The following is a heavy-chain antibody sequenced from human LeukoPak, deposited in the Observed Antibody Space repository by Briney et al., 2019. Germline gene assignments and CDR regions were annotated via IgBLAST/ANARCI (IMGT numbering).Heavy chain of an antibody. Sequence: HPGGSLRLSCAASGFTFSGCDMSWVRQAPGKGLEWVSYTSSSSSTIYYADSVKSRFTISRDNAKNSLYLQMNSLRAEDTAVYYCARLRYYGMDVWGQGTTVTVSS. CDR3: ARLRYYGMDV. CDR1: GFTFSGCD. J-gene: IGHJ6*02. V-gene: IGHV3-48*04. CDR2: TSSSSSTI.